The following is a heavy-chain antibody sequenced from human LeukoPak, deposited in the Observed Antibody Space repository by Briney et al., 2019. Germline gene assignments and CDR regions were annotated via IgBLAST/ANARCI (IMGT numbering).Heavy chain of an antibody. CDR3: ARFKRQGWLVPPTAAYYYGMDV. CDR2: IYYSGST. J-gene: IGHJ6*02. D-gene: IGHD6-19*01. V-gene: IGHV4-39*07. CDR1: GGSISSSSYY. Sequence: PSETLSLTCTVSGGSISSSSYYWGWIRQPPGKGLEWIGSIYYSGSTYYNPSLKSRVTISVDTSKNQFSLKLSSVTAADTAVYYCARFKRQGWLVPPTAAYYYGMDVWGQGTTVTVSS.